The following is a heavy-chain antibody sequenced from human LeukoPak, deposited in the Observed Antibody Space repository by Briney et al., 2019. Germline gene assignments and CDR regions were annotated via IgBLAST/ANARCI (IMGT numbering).Heavy chain of an antibody. V-gene: IGHV3-7*01. CDR3: ARTRWLDY. J-gene: IGHJ4*02. CDR2: IKQDGSEK. D-gene: IGHD2-15*01. Sequence: GGSLRLSCAASGFTFSSYSMNWVRQAPGKGLEWVANIKQDGSEKYYVDSVKGRFTISRDNAKNSLFLQMNSLRVEDTAVYYCARTRWLDYWGQGTLVTVSS. CDR1: GFTFSSYS.